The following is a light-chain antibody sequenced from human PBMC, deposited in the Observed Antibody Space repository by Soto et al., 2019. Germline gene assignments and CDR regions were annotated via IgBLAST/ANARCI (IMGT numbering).Light chain of an antibody. V-gene: IGKV3-20*01. Sequence: EIVLTQSPGTLSLSPGERATLSCRASQNVTRNYLAWYQQKPGQAPRVLIYGASSRATGIPDRFSGSGSGTDFTLTISRLEPEDFAVYYCQQYGSSPLYTFGQGTKLEIK. CDR1: QNVTRNY. J-gene: IGKJ2*01. CDR3: QQYGSSPLYT. CDR2: GAS.